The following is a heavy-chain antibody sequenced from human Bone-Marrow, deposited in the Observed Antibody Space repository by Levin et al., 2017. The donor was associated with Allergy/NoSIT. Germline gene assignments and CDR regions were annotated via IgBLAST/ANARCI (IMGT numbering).Heavy chain of an antibody. D-gene: IGHD4-17*01. CDR3: ARGRRGGAYQGDAFDI. V-gene: IGHV3-7*03. Sequence: GGSLRLSCVASGRTFGNYWMIWVRQAPGQGLEWVANINQDGGAKHYPDSVEGRFIISRDNARNSVYLQMNSLRAEDSAVYFCARGRRGGAYQGDAFDIWGQGTKVAVSS. CDR2: INQDGGAK. CDR1: GRTFGNYW. J-gene: IGHJ3*02.